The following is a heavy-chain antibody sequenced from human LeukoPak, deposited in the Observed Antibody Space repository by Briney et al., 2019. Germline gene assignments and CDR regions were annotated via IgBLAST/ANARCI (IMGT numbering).Heavy chain of an antibody. CDR2: IYYSGST. J-gene: IGHJ4*02. CDR1: GDSISSYY. Sequence: SETLSLTCTVSGDSISSYYWSWIRQPPGKGLECIGYIYYSGSTNYNPSLKSRVTISIDTSKNQFSLKLSSVTAADTAVYYCARHRNYCSGGSCPEARVYYFDYWGQGTLVTVSS. V-gene: IGHV4-59*08. CDR3: ARHRNYCSGGSCPEARVYYFDY. D-gene: IGHD2-15*01.